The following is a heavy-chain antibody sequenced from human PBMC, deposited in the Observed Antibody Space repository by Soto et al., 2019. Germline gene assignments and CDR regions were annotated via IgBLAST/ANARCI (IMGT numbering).Heavy chain of an antibody. Sequence: GGSLRLSCAASGFTVSSNYMSWVRQAPGKGLEWVSVIYSGGSTYYADSVKGRFTISRDNSKNTLYLQMNSLRAEDTAVYYCLTIPGIAAAGPRFDPWGQGTLVTVSS. CDR3: LTIPGIAAAGPRFDP. J-gene: IGHJ5*02. V-gene: IGHV3-66*01. CDR2: IYSGGST. CDR1: GFTVSSNY. D-gene: IGHD6-13*01.